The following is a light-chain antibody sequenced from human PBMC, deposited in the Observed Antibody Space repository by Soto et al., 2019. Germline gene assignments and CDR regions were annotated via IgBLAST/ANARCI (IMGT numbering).Light chain of an antibody. Sequence: DIQLTQSPSFLSASVGDRVTITCRASQGISSYLAWYQQKPGKAPKLLIYAASTLQSGVPSRFIGSGSRTEFTLTISSLQPEDFATYYCQQLNSYLLTFGQGTRLEIK. J-gene: IGKJ5*01. CDR3: QQLNSYLLT. CDR2: AAS. CDR1: QGISSY. V-gene: IGKV1-9*01.